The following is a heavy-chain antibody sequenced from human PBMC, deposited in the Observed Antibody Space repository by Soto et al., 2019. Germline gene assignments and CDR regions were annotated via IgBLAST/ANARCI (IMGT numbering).Heavy chain of an antibody. J-gene: IGHJ4*02. Sequence: GSLRLPGAASGFTFSSYAMHWVRQAPGKGLEWVAVISYDGSNKYYADSVKGRFTISRDNSKNTLYLQMNSLRAEDTAVYYCARESIAAAGAFYYFDYWGQGTLVTVSS. D-gene: IGHD6-13*01. CDR2: ISYDGSNK. CDR3: ARESIAAAGAFYYFDY. CDR1: GFTFSSYA. V-gene: IGHV3-30-3*01.